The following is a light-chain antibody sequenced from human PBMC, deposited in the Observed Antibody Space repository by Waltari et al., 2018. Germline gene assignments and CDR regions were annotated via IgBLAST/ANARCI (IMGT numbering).Light chain of an antibody. Sequence: EIVLTQSPATLSLSPGERATLSCRASQSIGSYFAWYQQKPGLAPSLLIYDASNRAAGIPARFSGSGSGTDFTLTISSLEPEDFAVYYCQHRSNWPPSFGQGTKVEIE. CDR1: QSIGSY. J-gene: IGKJ2*01. CDR3: QHRSNWPPS. V-gene: IGKV3-11*01. CDR2: DAS.